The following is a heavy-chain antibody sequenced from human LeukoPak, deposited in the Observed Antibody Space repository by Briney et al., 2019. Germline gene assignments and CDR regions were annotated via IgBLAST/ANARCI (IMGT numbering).Heavy chain of an antibody. V-gene: IGHV4-34*01. Sequence: PSETLSLTCAVYGGSFSGYYWSWIRQPPGKGLEWIGEINHSGSTNYNPSLKSRVTISVDTSKNQFSLKLSSVTAADTAVYYCARGDSGYDSFDYWGQGTLVTVSS. CDR2: INHSGST. D-gene: IGHD5-12*01. CDR3: ARGDSGYDSFDY. J-gene: IGHJ4*02. CDR1: GGSFSGYY.